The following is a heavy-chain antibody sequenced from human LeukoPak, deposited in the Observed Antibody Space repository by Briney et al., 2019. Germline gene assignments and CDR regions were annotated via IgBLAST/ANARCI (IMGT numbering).Heavy chain of an antibody. J-gene: IGHJ4*02. V-gene: IGHV4-39*01. CDR2: IYYSGST. CDR1: GGSISSGGYY. D-gene: IGHD5-24*01. CDR3: ARRYRDGYNSAYFDY. Sequence: SETLSLTCTVSGGSISSGGYYWGWIRQPPGKGLEWIGSIYYSGSTYYNPSLKSRVTISVDTSKNQFSLKLSSVTAADTAVYYCARRYRDGYNSAYFDYWGQGTLVTVSS.